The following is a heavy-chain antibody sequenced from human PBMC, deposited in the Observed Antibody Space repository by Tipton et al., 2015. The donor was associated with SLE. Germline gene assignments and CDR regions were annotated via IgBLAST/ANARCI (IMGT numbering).Heavy chain of an antibody. CDR1: GYSFTSYW. CDR2: ISGSGGST. J-gene: IGHJ4*02. Sequence: QLVQSGAEVKKPGESLKISCKGSGYSFTSYWIGWVRQMPGKGLEWVSAISGSGGSTYYADSVKGRFTISRDNSKNTLYLQMNSLRAEDTAVYYCAKDSSIAVAGRDYWGQGTLVTVSS. CDR3: AKDSSIAVAGRDY. V-gene: IGHV3-23*04. D-gene: IGHD6-19*01.